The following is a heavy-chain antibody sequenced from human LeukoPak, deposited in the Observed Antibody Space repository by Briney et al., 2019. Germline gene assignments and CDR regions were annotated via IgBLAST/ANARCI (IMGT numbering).Heavy chain of an antibody. CDR1: GYTFTGYA. J-gene: IGHJ4*02. D-gene: IGHD5/OR15-5a*01. Sequence: ASVKVPCKASGYTFTGYAIHWVRQAPEQGLEWMGWINPEKRDTGYAHKFQGRVTMTSDTSISTAYMELSSLRSDDTAVYYCAKKVRVPSHPLDFWGQGTLVTVSS. V-gene: IGHV1-2*02. CDR3: AKKVRVPSHPLDF. CDR2: INPEKRDT.